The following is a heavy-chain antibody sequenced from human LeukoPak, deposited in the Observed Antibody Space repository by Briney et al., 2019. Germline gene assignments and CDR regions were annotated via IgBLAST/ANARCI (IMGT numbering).Heavy chain of an antibody. CDR2: ISSSSYT. CDR3: AREGRGYSYGTFDY. Sequence: GGSLRLSCSASGFTFSDYYMSWIRQAPGKGLEWVSYISSSSYTNYADSVKGRFTISRDNAKNSLYLQMNSLRAEDTAVYYCAREGRGYSYGTFDYWGQGTLVTVSS. D-gene: IGHD5-18*01. V-gene: IGHV3-11*06. CDR1: GFTFSDYY. J-gene: IGHJ4*02.